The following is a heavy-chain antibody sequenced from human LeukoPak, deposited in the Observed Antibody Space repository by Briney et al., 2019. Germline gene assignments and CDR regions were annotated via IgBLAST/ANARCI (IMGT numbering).Heavy chain of an antibody. V-gene: IGHV4-59*02. Sequence: SETLSLTCTVSGASVSTHYWSWIRQPPGKGLEWIGYIYYSGSTNYNPSLKSRVTISVDTSKNQFSLKLSSVTAADTAVYYCARDFGGDQTYFDYWGQGTLVTVSS. CDR1: GASVSTHY. J-gene: IGHJ4*02. D-gene: IGHD2-21*02. CDR3: ARDFGGDQTYFDY. CDR2: IYYSGST.